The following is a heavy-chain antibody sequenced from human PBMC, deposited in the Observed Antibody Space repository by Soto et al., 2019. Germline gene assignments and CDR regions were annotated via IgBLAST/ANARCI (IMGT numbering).Heavy chain of an antibody. CDR1: GFTFTSSA. Sequence: SVKVSCKASGFTFTSSAVQWVRQARGQRLEWIGWIVVGSGNTNYAQKFQERVTITRDMSTSTAYMELSSLRSEDTAVYYCARWKFVVVTGITYYYNGMDVWGQGTTVTVSS. D-gene: IGHD2-21*02. J-gene: IGHJ6*02. CDR2: IVVGSGNT. V-gene: IGHV1-58*01. CDR3: ARWKFVVVTGITYYYNGMDV.